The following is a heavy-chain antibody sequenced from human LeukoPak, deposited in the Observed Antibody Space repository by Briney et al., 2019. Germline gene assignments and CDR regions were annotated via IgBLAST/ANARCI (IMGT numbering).Heavy chain of an antibody. CDR2: IIPIFGTA. CDR1: GGTFSSYA. CDR3: ASGYYDSSGSNDY. J-gene: IGHJ4*02. V-gene: IGHV1-69*01. Sequence: SVKVSCKASGGTFSSYAISWVRQAPGQGLEWMGGIIPIFGTANYAQKFQGRVTITADESTSTAYMELSSLRSEDTAVYYCASGYYDSSGSNDYWGQGTLVTVSS. D-gene: IGHD3-22*01.